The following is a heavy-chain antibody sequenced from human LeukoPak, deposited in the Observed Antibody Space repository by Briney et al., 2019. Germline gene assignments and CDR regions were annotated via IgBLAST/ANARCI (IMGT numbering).Heavy chain of an antibody. V-gene: IGHV4-38-2*02. CDR1: GYSISSGYY. J-gene: IGHJ4*02. CDR2: IYHSGST. Sequence: PSETLSLTCTVSGYSISSGYYWGWIRQPPGKGLEWIGSIYHSGSTYYNPSLKSRVTISVDTSKNQFSLKLSSVTAADTAVYYCARDSRAYYFDYWGQGTLVTVSS. CDR3: ARDSRAYYFDY.